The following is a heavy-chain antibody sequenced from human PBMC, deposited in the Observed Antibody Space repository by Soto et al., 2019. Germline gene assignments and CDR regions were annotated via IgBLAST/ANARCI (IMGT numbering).Heavy chain of an antibody. CDR2: IIPSFGTA. V-gene: IGHV1-69*05. Sequence: SVKVSCKASGGTFSSCAISWVRQAPGQGLEWMGGIIPSFGTANYAQKFQGRVTITTDKSTSTAYMELSSLRSEDTAVYYCAREVSGSYYGWFDPRGQGNLVPVPS. D-gene: IGHD1-26*01. CDR1: GGTFSSCA. J-gene: IGHJ5*02. CDR3: AREVSGSYYGWFDP.